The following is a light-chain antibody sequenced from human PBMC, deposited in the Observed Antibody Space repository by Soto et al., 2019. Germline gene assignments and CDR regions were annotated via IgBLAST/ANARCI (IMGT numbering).Light chain of an antibody. CDR2: GAS. CDR3: QQYGSSPRP. J-gene: IGKJ1*01. CDR1: QSVSSY. V-gene: IGKV3-20*01. Sequence: EIGVTLSPATLSLSTRERATLSCISSQSVSSYLAWYQQKPGQAPRLLIYGASGRATGIPDRFSGSGSGTDFTLTISRLEPEDFAVYYCQQYGSSPRPSGQVTKVDIK.